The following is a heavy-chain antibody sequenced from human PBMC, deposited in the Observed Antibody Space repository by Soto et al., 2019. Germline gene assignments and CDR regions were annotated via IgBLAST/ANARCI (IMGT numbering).Heavy chain of an antibody. D-gene: IGHD3-22*01. CDR2: IYHSGST. CDR3: ARGPYYYDSSGYYPV. J-gene: IGHJ6*02. Sequence: QVQLQESGPGLVKPSGTLSLTCAVSGGSISSSNWWSWVRQPPGKGLEWIGEIYHSGSTNYNPSLKSRVTISVDKSKNHFSLKLSSVTATETAVYYCARGPYYYDSSGYYPVWGQGTTVTVSS. V-gene: IGHV4-4*02. CDR1: GGSISSSNW.